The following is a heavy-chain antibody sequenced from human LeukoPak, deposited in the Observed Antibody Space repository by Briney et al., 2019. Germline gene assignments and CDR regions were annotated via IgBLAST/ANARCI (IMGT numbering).Heavy chain of an antibody. CDR1: GASISSSNW. CDR2: IYHSGST. J-gene: IGHJ3*02. Sequence: SGTLSLTCAVSGASISSSNWWSWVRQPPGKGLEWIGEIYHSGSTNYNPSLKCRVTISLDKSNNQFSLKLSSVTAEDTAVYYCARTSSWYIDSFDIWGQGTMVSVSS. V-gene: IGHV4-4*02. D-gene: IGHD6-13*01. CDR3: ARTSSWYIDSFDI.